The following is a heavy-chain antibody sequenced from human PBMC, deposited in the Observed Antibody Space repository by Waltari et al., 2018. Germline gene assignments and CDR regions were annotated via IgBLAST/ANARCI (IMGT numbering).Heavy chain of an antibody. CDR2: IYPGDSDT. CDR3: ARGQDIVVVPAATGDWFDP. D-gene: IGHD2-2*01. Sequence: EVQLVQSGAEVKKTGESLKISCKGSGYSFTSYWIGWVRQMPGKGLEWMGIIYPGDSDTRYSPSFQGQVTISAEKSISTAYLQWSSLKASDTAMYYCARGQDIVVVPAATGDWFDPWGQGTLVTVSS. J-gene: IGHJ5*02. CDR1: GYSFTSYW. V-gene: IGHV5-51*01.